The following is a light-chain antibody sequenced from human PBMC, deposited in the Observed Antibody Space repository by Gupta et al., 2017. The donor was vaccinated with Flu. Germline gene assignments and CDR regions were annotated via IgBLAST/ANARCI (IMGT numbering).Light chain of an antibody. CDR3: SSYAGSNAYV. J-gene: IGLJ1*01. CDR1: SSDVGGYNY. CDR2: EVS. V-gene: IGLV2-8*01. Sequence: QSALTQPPSASGSPGQSVTISCTGTSSDVGGYNYVSWYQQHPRKAPKLMIYEVSKRPSGVPDRFSGSKSGNTASLTVSGLQAEDEADYYCSSYAGSNAYVFGTGTKVTVL.